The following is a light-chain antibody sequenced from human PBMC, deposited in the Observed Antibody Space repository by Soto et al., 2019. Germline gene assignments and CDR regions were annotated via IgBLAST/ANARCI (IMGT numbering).Light chain of an antibody. J-gene: IGLJ2*01. CDR3: QSYDSSLSGYVI. V-gene: IGLV1-40*01. Sequence: QAVVTQPPSVSGAPGQRVTISCTGSSSNIGTPYDVHWYQQLPGTAPKLLIYGNSNRPSGVPDRFSGSKSGTSASLAITGLQAEDEADYYCQSYDSSLSGYVIFDGGTKLTVL. CDR2: GNS. CDR1: SSNIGTPYD.